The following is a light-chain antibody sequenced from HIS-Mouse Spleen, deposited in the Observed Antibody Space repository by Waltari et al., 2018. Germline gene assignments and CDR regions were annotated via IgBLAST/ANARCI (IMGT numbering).Light chain of an antibody. Sequence: QSALTQPASVSGSPGQSITISCTGTSSDVGSYNLVSWYQPHPGKAPKLMIYEGSKRPAWVSNLFSGSKSGNTASLTISGLQAEDEADYYCCSYAGSSTFYVVFGGGTKLTVL. CDR1: SSDVGSYNL. V-gene: IGLV2-23*01. J-gene: IGLJ2*01. CDR2: EGS. CDR3: CSYAGSSTFYVV.